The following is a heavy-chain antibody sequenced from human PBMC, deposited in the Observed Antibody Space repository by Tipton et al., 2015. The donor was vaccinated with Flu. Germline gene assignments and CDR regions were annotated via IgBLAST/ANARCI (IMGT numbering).Heavy chain of an antibody. CDR2: IHRSGST. CDR3: ARSRIPEPSPFY. CDR1: GDSIRSDYF. V-gene: IGHV4-38-2*01. J-gene: IGHJ4*02. D-gene: IGHD1-14*01. Sequence: TLSLTCAVSGDSIRSDYFWGWIRQPPGKGLEWIATIHRSGSTKYNPSLKSRVTISVDTSKNQFSLKLSSVTAADTAVYYCARSRIPEPSPFYWGQGTRVTVSS.